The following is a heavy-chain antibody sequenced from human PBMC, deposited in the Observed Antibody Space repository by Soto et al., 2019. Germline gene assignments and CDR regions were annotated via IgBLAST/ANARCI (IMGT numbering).Heavy chain of an antibody. Sequence: SETLSLTCTVSGDSITGYYWSWVRQPAGKGLEWIGRIYTSGSTSYNPSLESRVTMSLDTSKNQLSLKLTSVTAADTAVYYCVTTSSWFRGFYFDYWGQGTLVTVS. D-gene: IGHD6-13*01. CDR3: VTTSSWFRGFYFDY. CDR2: IYTSGST. J-gene: IGHJ4*02. V-gene: IGHV4-4*07. CDR1: GDSITGYY.